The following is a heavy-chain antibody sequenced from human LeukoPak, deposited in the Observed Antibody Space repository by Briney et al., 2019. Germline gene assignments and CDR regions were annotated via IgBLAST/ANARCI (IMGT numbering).Heavy chain of an antibody. V-gene: IGHV3-7*01. Sequence: GGSLRLSCGASGFTFDDYWMSWVRQAPGQGLEWVANINQDGSEKYYLDSAKGRFTISRDNARNSLYLQVNSLRAEDTAVYYCARGGTSGYSSTRHFWGGNYYFGYWGLGSLVTVSS. D-gene: IGHD2-2*01. J-gene: IGHJ4*02. CDR2: INQDGSEK. CDR3: ARGGTSGYSSTRHFWGGNYYFGY. CDR1: GFTFDDYW.